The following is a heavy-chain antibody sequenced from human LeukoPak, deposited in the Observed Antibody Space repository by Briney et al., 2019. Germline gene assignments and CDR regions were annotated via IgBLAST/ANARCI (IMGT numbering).Heavy chain of an antibody. Sequence: SETLSLTCTVSGGSISSSSYYWGWIRQPPGKGLEWIGSIYYSGSTYYNPSLKSRVTISVDTSKNQFSLKLSSVTAADTAVYYCARRSGQLTTFDYWGQGTLVTVSS. D-gene: IGHD6-19*01. CDR3: ARRSGQLTTFDY. CDR2: IYYSGST. V-gene: IGHV4-39*01. J-gene: IGHJ4*02. CDR1: GGSISSSSYY.